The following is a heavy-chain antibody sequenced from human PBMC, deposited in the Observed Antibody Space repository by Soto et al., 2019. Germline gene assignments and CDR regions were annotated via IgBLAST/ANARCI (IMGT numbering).Heavy chain of an antibody. D-gene: IGHD3-9*01. J-gene: IGHJ6*02. CDR1: GYTFTSYG. CDR2: ISAYNGNT. CDR3: AKGQRGYYDILTGYSSYYYYYGMDV. V-gene: IGHV1-18*01. Sequence: ASVKVSCKASGYTFTSYGISWVRQAPGQGLEWMGWISAYNGNTNYAQKLQGRVTMTTDTSTSTAYMELSSLRSEDTAVYYCAKGQRGYYDILTGYSSYYYYYGMDVWGQGTTVTVSS.